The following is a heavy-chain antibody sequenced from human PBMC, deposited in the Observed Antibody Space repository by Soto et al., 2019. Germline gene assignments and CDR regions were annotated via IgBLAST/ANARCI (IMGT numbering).Heavy chain of an antibody. CDR1: GYIFVNYG. CDR2: ISPYSGNT. CDR3: AMVVNFVTPTPPDV. D-gene: IGHD3-16*02. Sequence: QVQLVQSGDEVRKPGSSVKVSCKASGYIFVNYGIAWVRQAPGQGLEWMGWISPYSGNTHYASKVQGRLTMTTDTXPGSAYMDLRSLTADDTAVDYCAMVVNFVTPTPPDVWGQGTTVTVSS. V-gene: IGHV1-18*01. J-gene: IGHJ6*02.